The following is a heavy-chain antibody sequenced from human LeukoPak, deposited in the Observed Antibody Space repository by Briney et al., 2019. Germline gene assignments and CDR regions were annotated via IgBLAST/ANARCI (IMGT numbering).Heavy chain of an antibody. V-gene: IGHV3-7*03. Sequence: GGSLRLSCVASGFTFSRHWMNWVRRAPGKGLEWVANIKEDGGEIYYVDSVKGRFTISRDNAKNSLYLQMNSLRAEDTAIYYCARDSSWSLDHWGQGTLVTVSS. CDR2: IKEDGGEI. CDR3: ARDSSWSLDH. J-gene: IGHJ4*02. CDR1: GFTFSRHW. D-gene: IGHD2-8*01.